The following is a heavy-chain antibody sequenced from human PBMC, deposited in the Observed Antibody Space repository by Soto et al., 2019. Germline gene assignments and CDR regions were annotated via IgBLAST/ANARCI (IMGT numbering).Heavy chain of an antibody. V-gene: IGHV4-59*01. CDR2: IYYSGST. CDR1: GGSISSYY. Sequence: SEILSLTCTVSGGSISSYYRSCIRQPPGKGLEWIGYIYYSGSTNYNPSLKSRVTISVDTSKNQFSLKLSSVTAADTAVYYCARVWGGAFDIWGQGTMVTVSS. J-gene: IGHJ3*02. D-gene: IGHD3-10*01. CDR3: ARVWGGAFDI.